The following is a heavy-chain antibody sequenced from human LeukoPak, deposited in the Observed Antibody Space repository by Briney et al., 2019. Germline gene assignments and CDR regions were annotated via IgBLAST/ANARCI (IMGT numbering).Heavy chain of an antibody. J-gene: IGHJ4*02. Sequence: GGSLRLSCGASGFTFINFGMHWVRQAPGKGPEWVAIVWYDGNNKYYADSVKGRFTISRDNSENTLFLQMNSLRVEDSALYYCARGDGGRSLDYWGQGTRVTVSS. V-gene: IGHV3-33*01. CDR3: ARGDGGRSLDY. CDR2: VWYDGNNK. D-gene: IGHD2-21*01. CDR1: GFTFINFG.